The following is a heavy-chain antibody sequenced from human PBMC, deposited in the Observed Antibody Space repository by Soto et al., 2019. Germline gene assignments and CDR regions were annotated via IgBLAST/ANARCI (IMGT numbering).Heavy chain of an antibody. J-gene: IGHJ4*02. Sequence: EVQLVESGGGLVKPGESLKLSCAVSGFTFSSYSRNWVRQAPGNGLEWVSSISSGSTYKHYADTVKGRFTISRDNAKNTLYLQMSGMRAEDAAIYYCAKDAFDAIAIFAVWGQGTLVSVSS. CDR1: GFTFSSYS. CDR2: ISSGSTYK. CDR3: AKDAFDAIAIFAV. D-gene: IGHD2-21*01. V-gene: IGHV3-21*02.